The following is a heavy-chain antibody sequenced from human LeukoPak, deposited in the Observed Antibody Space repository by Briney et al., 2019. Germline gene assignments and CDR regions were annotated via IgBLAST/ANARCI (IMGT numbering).Heavy chain of an antibody. V-gene: IGHV1-3*01. CDR2: INAGNGNT. J-gene: IGHJ4*02. CDR3: ARILQQLDPFDY. D-gene: IGHD6-13*01. CDR1: GYTFTSYA. Sequence: ASVKVSCKASGYTFTSYAMHWVRQAPGQRLEWMGWINAGNGNTKYSQKFQGRVTITRDTSASTAYMELSSLRSEDTAVYYCARILQQLDPFDYWGQGTLVTVSS.